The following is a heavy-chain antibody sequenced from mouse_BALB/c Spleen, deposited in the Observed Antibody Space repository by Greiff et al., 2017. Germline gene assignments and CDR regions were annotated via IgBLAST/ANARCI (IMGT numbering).Heavy chain of an antibody. CDR2: ISSGGGST. J-gene: IGHJ4*01. CDR3: ARPYYGSSSYAMDY. D-gene: IGHD1-1*01. V-gene: IGHV5-12-1*01. Sequence: EVKLLESGGGLVKPGGSLKLSCAASGFAFSSYDMSWVRQTPEKRLEWVAYISSGGGSTYYPDTVKGRFTITRDNAKNTLYLQMSSLTSEDTAMYYCARPYYGSSSYAMDYWGQGTSVTVSS. CDR1: GFAFSSYD.